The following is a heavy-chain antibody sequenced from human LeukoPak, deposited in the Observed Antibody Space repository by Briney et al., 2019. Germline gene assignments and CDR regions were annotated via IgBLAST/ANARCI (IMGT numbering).Heavy chain of an antibody. D-gene: IGHD3-3*01. CDR1: GFTFSSYS. J-gene: IGHJ6*03. CDR2: ISSSSSTI. Sequence: GGSLRLSCAASGFTFSSYSMNWVRQAPGKGLEWVSYISSSSSTIYYADSVKGRFTISRDNAKNSLYLQMYSLRAEDTAVYYCASNTVLRFLEWLLYPYMDVWGKGTTVTVSS. CDR3: ASNTVLRFLEWLLYPYMDV. V-gene: IGHV3-48*04.